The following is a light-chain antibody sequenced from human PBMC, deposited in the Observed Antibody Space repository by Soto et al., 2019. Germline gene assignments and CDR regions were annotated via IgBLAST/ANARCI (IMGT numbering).Light chain of an antibody. CDR1: QDISNY. V-gene: IGKV1-33*01. CDR2: DAS. CDR3: QQYDNLPLT. Sequence: DIQMTQSPSSLSASVGDRVTITCQASQDISNYLNWYQQKPGKAPKLLICDASNLETGVPSRFSGSGSGTDFTFTISSLQPEDIATYYCQQYDNLPLTFGGGTTVDIK. J-gene: IGKJ4*01.